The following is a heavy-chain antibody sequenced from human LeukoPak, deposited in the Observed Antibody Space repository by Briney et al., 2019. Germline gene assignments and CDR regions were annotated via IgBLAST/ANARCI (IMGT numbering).Heavy chain of an antibody. V-gene: IGHV2-5*02. CDR2: IYWDDDK. CDR3: ARRRGAPGYFDY. J-gene: IGHJ4*02. CDR1: GFSLSTSGVG. Sequence: ESGPTLVKPTQTLTLTCTFSGFSLSTSGVGVGWIRQPPGKALVWLALIYWDDDKRYSPSLKSRLTITKDTSKNQVVLIMTNMDPVDTATYFCARRRGAPGYFDYWGQGTLVTVSS. D-gene: IGHD5-12*01.